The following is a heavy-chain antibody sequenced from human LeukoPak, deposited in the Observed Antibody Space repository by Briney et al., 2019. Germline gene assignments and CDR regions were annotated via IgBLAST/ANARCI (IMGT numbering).Heavy chain of an antibody. J-gene: IGHJ4*02. CDR3: ARAGSGYSGYERI. CDR1: GYTFSGYY. Sequence: GASVKVSCKASGYTFSGYYMHWVRQAPGQGLEWMGWINPNSGGTNYAQKFQGRVIMTRDTSISTAYMELGRLRSDDTAVYYCARAGSGYSGYERIWGQGTLVTVSS. V-gene: IGHV1-2*02. D-gene: IGHD5-12*01. CDR2: INPNSGGT.